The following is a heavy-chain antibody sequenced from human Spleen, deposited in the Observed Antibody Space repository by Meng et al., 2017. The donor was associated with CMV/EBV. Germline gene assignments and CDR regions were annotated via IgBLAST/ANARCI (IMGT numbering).Heavy chain of an antibody. V-gene: IGHV3-21*01. CDR2: ISFSSSYK. D-gene: IGHD7-27*01. CDR3: ARGSGDRDY. J-gene: IGHJ4*02. CDR1: GFTFNNYN. Sequence: LSCAASGFTFNNYNMYWVRQAPGKGLEWVSSISFSSSYKDYADSVKGRFTISRDNAKNSLYLQMNSLRAEDTAVYYCARGSGDRDYWGQGTLVTVSS.